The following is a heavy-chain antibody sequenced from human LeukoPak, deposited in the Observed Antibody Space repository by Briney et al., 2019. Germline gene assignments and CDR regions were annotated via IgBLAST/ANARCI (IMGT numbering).Heavy chain of an antibody. D-gene: IGHD3-10*01. Sequence: GASVKVSCKASGYTFTSYDINWVRQATGQGLEWMGWINPNSGGTNYAQKFQGWVTMTRDTSISTAYMELSRLRSDDTAVYYCARTMVRGVMIYYGMDVWGQGTTVTVSS. CDR2: INPNSGGT. V-gene: IGHV1-2*04. J-gene: IGHJ6*02. CDR3: ARTMVRGVMIYYGMDV. CDR1: GYTFTSYD.